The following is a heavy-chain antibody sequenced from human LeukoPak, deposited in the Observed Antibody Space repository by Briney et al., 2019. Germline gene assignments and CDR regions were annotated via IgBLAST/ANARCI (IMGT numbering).Heavy chain of an antibody. CDR1: GFTVSSNY. Sequence: GGSLRLSCAASGFTVSSNYMSWVRQAPGKGLEWVSVIYSGGSTYYADPVRGRFTISRDNSKNTLYLQMNSLRAEDTAVYYCARAVVSPAAIGSLWFDPWGQGTLVTVSS. CDR2: IYSGGST. J-gene: IGHJ5*02. V-gene: IGHV3-66*01. CDR3: ARAVVSPAAIGSLWFDP. D-gene: IGHD2-2*02.